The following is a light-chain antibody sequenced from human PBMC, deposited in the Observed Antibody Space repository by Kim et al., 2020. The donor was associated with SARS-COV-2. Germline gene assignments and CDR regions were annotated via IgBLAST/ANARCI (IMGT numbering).Light chain of an antibody. CDR1: ESINSW. J-gene: IGKJ1*01. CDR2: EAT. Sequence: DIQMTQSPSTLSASVGDRVTITCRASESINSWLAWYQQKPGKGPKLLIYEATSLERGVPSRFSGSGSGTEFTLTISSLQPDDFATYYGQQYDSHSDTVGQGTKVEIK. CDR3: QQYDSHSDT. V-gene: IGKV1-5*01.